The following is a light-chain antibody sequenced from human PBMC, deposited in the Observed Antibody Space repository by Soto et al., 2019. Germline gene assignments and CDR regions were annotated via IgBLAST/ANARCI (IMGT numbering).Light chain of an antibody. CDR2: AAS. V-gene: IGKV1-39*01. J-gene: IGKJ3*01. CDR1: QSISDY. CDR3: QQSHSAPFT. Sequence: DIQMTQSPFSLSASLGDRVTITCRASQSISDYSNWYQQKPGKGPKLLIFAASSLQVGVPSRFSGSGSGTDFTLTISSLQPEDFATYFCQQSHSAPFTFGPGTTVDIK.